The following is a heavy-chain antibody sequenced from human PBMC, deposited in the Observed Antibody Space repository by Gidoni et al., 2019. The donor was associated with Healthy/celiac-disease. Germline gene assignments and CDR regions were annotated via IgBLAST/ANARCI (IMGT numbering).Heavy chain of an antibody. Sequence: QVQLVQSGAEVKKPGSSVKVSCKDSGGTFSSYAISWVRQAPGQGLEWMGGIIPIFGTANYAQKFQGRVTITADESTSTAYMELSSLRSEDTAVYYCARDGKAGGNFLDGLCWGQGTLVTVSS. CDR1: GGTFSSYA. CDR2: IIPIFGTA. J-gene: IGHJ4*02. CDR3: ARDGKAGGNFLDGLC. V-gene: IGHV1-69*01. D-gene: IGHD2-21*02.